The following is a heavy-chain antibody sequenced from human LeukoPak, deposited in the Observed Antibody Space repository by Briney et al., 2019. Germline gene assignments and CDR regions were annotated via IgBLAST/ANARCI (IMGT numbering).Heavy chain of an antibody. CDR3: AELGITMIGGV. CDR2: IYPGGNT. CDR1: GFTVSSNY. D-gene: IGHD3-10*02. J-gene: IGHJ6*04. Sequence: GGSLRLSCAVSGFTVSSNYMTWVRQAPGKGLEWLSVIYPGGNTYYLESVKGRFTISRDNSKNTLYLQMNSLRVEDTAVYYCAELGITMIGGVWGKGTTVTISS. V-gene: IGHV3-53*01.